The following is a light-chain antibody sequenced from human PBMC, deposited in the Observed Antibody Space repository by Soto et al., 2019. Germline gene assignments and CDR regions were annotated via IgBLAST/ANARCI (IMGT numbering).Light chain of an antibody. V-gene: IGLV3-1*01. Sequence: SYELTQPPSVSVSPGQTASITCSGDKLGDKYACWYQQKPCQSPVLVIYQDSKRPSGIPERFSGSNSGNTATLTISGTQAMDEADYYCQAWDSSIWVFGGGTQLTVL. CDR2: QDS. J-gene: IGLJ3*02. CDR1: KLGDKY. CDR3: QAWDSSIWV.